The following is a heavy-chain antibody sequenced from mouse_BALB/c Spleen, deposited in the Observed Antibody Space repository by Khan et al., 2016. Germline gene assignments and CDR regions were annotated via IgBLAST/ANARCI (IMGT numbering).Heavy chain of an antibody. CDR3: ARSSSTVPGWDY. J-gene: IGHJ4*01. CDR2: IITYSGNT. CDR1: GYTFTDYA. D-gene: IGHD6-1*01. Sequence: QVQLQQSGPDLVRPGVSVKISCKGSGYTFTDYAMHWVKQSHAKSLEWIGLIITYSGNTNYNQKFKGKATMTVDKSSSTAYMELARLTSDDSAIYYCARSSSTVPGWDYWGQGTSVTVSS. V-gene: IGHV1S137*01.